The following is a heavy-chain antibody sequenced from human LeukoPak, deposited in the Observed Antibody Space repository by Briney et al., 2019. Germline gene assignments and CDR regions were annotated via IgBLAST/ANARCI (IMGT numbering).Heavy chain of an antibody. CDR3: EALNYGSGSYLDY. V-gene: IGHV3-74*01. Sequence: PGGSLRLSCAASGFAFSSYWMHWVRQAPGKGLVWVSLINPDGNSATYADSVKGRFTISRDNAKNTLYLQMNSLRAEDTAVYYCEALNYGSGSYLDYWGQGILVTVSS. CDR1: GFAFSSYW. J-gene: IGHJ4*02. D-gene: IGHD3-10*01. CDR2: INPDGNSA.